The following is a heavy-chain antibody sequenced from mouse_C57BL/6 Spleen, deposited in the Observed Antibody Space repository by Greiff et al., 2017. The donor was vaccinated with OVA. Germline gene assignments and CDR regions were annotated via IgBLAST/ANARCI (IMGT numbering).Heavy chain of an antibody. D-gene: IGHD1-1*01. CDR1: GYTFTDYE. V-gene: IGHV1-15*01. J-gene: IGHJ2*01. CDR2: IDPETGGT. Sequence: QVQLQQSGAELVRPGASVTLSCKASGYTFTDYEMHWVKQTPVHGLEWIGAIDPETGGTAYNQKFKGKAILTADKSSSTAYMELRSLTSEDSAVYYGTREGTTVEGDYWGQGTTLTVSS. CDR3: TREGTTVEGDY.